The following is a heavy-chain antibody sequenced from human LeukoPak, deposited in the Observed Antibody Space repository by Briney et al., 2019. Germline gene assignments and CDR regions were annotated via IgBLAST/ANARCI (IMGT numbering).Heavy chain of an antibody. CDR1: GCTFPAYY. CDR3: TRGGSQTWYYFDY. J-gene: IGHJ4*02. D-gene: IGHD2-8*01. CDR2: INPNSGGT. Sequence: ASVKVSCKASGCTFPAYYMHWLRQAPGQGLEWMGWINPNSGGTNFAQNFKGRVTMTRDTSISAAYMELSRLTSDDTAVYYCTRGGSQTWYYFDYWGQGTLVTVSS. V-gene: IGHV1-2*02.